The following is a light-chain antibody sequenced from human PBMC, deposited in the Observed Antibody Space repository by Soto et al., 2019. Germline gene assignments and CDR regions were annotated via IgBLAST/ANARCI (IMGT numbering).Light chain of an antibody. J-gene: IGLJ1*01. CDR1: NVGSKS. Sequence: SSALTQPPSVSLAPGQTATVTCGGNNVGSKSVHWYQQKPGQAPVLVVYDDSDRPSGIPERFSGSNSGDTATLTISRVEAGDEADYYCQVWDTSSDQGVFGTGTKVTVL. CDR2: DDS. V-gene: IGLV3-21*02. CDR3: QVWDTSSDQGV.